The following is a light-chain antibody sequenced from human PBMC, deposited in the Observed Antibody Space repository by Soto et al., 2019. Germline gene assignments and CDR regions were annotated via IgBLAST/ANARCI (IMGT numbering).Light chain of an antibody. CDR1: SSNVGTHG. CDR2: EDS. J-gene: IGLJ1*01. CDR3: GTWDSSLRAL. V-gene: IGLV1-51*02. Sequence: QSVLTQPPSVSAAPGQEVTISCSGNSSNVGTHGVSWFQQLPGKAPKLLIYEDSQRPSGIPERFSGPKSGTSATLGITGLQNGDEADYYCGTWDSSLRALFGSGTKLTVL.